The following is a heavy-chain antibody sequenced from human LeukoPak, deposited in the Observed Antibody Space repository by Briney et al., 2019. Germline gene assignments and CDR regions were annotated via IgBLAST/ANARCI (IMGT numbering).Heavy chain of an antibody. CDR2: IIPILGIA. J-gene: IGHJ6*03. Sequence: ASVKVSCKASGGTFSSYAISWVRQAPGQGLEWMGRIIPILGIANYAQKFQGRVTITADKSTSTAYMELSSLRSEDTAVYYCARGMSIGSSSSWDYYYYMDVWGKGTTVTVSS. CDR3: ARGMSIGSSSSWDYYYYMDV. V-gene: IGHV1-69*10. D-gene: IGHD6-6*01. CDR1: GGTFSSYA.